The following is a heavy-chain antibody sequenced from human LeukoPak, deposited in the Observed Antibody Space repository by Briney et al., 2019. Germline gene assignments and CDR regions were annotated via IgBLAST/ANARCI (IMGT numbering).Heavy chain of an antibody. J-gene: IGHJ4*02. V-gene: IGHV4-34*01. D-gene: IGHD1-14*01. CDR3: ARFGTFYHRTTFDY. Sequence: PSETLSLTCAVYGGSFSGHYWSWIRQPPGKGLEWIGEINHSGSTNYNPSLKSRVTISVDTSKNQFSLKLSSVTAADTAVYYCARFGTFYHRTTFDYWGQGTLVTVSS. CDR1: GGSFSGHY. CDR2: INHSGST.